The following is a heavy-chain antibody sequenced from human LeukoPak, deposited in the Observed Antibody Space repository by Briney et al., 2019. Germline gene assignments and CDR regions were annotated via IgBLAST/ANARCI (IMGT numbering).Heavy chain of an antibody. D-gene: IGHD3-3*01. Sequence: SETLSLTCAVYGGSFSGYYWSWIRQPPGKGLEWIGEINHSGSTNYNPSLKSRVTISVDTSKNQFSLKLSSVTAADTAVYYCARDGDYDLVFDYWGQGTLVTASS. CDR1: GGSFSGYY. V-gene: IGHV4-34*01. J-gene: IGHJ4*02. CDR3: ARDGDYDLVFDY. CDR2: INHSGST.